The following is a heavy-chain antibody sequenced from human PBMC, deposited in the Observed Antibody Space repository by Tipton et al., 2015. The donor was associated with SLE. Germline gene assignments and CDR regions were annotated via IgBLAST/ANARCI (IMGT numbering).Heavy chain of an antibody. CDR3: ARHYTAGFSALSTFDY. D-gene: IGHD3-16*02. Sequence: TLSLTCTVSLGSISSSSYYWGWIRQPPGKGLEWIGSIYYTGSTFFTPSLKSRVTISVDTSRDQFSLKLSSVTAADRAVYYCARHYTAGFSALSTFDYWGHGTLVTVSS. CDR2: IYYTGST. CDR1: LGSISSSSYY. V-gene: IGHV4-39*01. J-gene: IGHJ4*01.